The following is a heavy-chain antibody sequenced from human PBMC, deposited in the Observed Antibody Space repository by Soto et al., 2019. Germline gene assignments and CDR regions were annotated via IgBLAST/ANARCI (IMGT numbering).Heavy chain of an antibody. V-gene: IGHV1-18*01. CDR1: GYTFTSYG. CDR2: ISAYNGNT. CDR3: ARDGQQLDFDY. Sequence: ASVKVSCKASGYTFTSYGISWVRQAPGQGLEWMGWISAYNGNTNYAQKLQGRVTITTDTPTSTAYMELSILTSDDTAVYYCARDGQQLDFDYWGQGTLVTVSS. J-gene: IGHJ4*02. D-gene: IGHD6-13*01.